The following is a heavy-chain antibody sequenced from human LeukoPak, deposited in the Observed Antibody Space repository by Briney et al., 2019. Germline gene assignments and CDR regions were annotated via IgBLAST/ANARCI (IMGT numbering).Heavy chain of an antibody. V-gene: IGHV4-59*01. Sequence: SETLSLTCTVSGGSISSYYWSWIRQPPGKGLEWIGYIYYSGSTHYNPSLKSRVTISVDTSKNQFSLKLSSVTAADTAVYYCARDGYYYGSGTPGGFDYWGQGTLVTVCS. D-gene: IGHD3-10*01. CDR1: GGSISSYY. CDR3: ARDGYYYGSGTPGGFDY. CDR2: IYYSGST. J-gene: IGHJ4*02.